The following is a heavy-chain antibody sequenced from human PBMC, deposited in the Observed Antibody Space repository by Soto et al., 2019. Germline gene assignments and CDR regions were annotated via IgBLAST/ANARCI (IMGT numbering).Heavy chain of an antibody. Sequence: QVQLVESGGDLVKPGGSLRLSCAASGYTFSDYYMSWIRQAPGKGLEWISYIDTSGTKIYYADSGKGRFTITRDNAKNSLYLEMNSLRGEDTAVYYCASHYDMWSGYLSPVDYWGQGTLVTVSS. CDR2: IDTSGTKI. CDR1: GYTFSDYY. D-gene: IGHD3-3*01. V-gene: IGHV3-11*01. J-gene: IGHJ4*02. CDR3: ASHYDMWSGYLSPVDY.